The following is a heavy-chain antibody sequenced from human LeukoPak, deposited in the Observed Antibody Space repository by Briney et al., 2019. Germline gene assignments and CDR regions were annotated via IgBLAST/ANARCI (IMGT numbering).Heavy chain of an antibody. Sequence: ASVKVSCKVSGYTLTELSMHWMRQAPGKGLEWMGGFDPEDGETIYAQKFQGRVTMTEDTSTDTAYMELSSLRSEDTAVYYCATVYYGSGSYPDYWGQGTLVTVSS. D-gene: IGHD3-10*01. CDR2: FDPEDGET. V-gene: IGHV1-24*01. CDR3: ATVYYGSGSYPDY. CDR1: GYTLTELS. J-gene: IGHJ4*02.